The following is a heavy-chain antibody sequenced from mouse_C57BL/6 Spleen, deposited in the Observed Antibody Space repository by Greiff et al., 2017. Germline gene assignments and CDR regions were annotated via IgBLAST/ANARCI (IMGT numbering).Heavy chain of an antibody. CDR2: ISSGGSYT. V-gene: IGHV5-6*02. CDR3: ARQRDVYPFAY. J-gene: IGHJ3*01. Sequence: DVMLVEPGGDLVKPGGSLKLSCAASGFTFSSYGMSWVRQTPDKRLEWVATISSGGSYTDYPDSVKGRFTISRANAKNTLYLQMSSLKSEDTAMYSFARQRDVYPFAYWGQGTLVTVSA. CDR1: GFTFSSYG.